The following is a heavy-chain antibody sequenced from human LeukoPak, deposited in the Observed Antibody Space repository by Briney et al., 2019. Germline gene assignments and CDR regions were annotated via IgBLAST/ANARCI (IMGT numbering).Heavy chain of an antibody. CDR1: GFTFDDYA. CDR3: ARPRWLQFGPHDS. V-gene: IGHV3-9*01. J-gene: IGHJ4*02. CDR2: ISWNSGSI. Sequence: GGSLRLSCAASGFTFDDYAMHWVRQAPGKGLEWVSGISWNSGSIGYADSVKGRFTISRDNAKNSLYLQMNSLRAEDTAVYYCARPRWLQFGPHDSWGQGTLVTVSS. D-gene: IGHD5-24*01.